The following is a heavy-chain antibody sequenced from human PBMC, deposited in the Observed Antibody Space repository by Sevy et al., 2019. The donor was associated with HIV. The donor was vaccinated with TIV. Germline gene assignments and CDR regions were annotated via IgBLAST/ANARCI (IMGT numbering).Heavy chain of an antibody. CDR3: ARDLRYGSGSFGMDV. CDR1: GGSISDINW. Sequence: SETLSLTCAVSGGSISDINWWSWVRQAPGKGLEWIGEIYHNVSTNYNPSLKTRVTISVDKSNSQYSLKLTSVTAADTAVYYCARDLRYGSGSFGMDVWGQGTTVTVSS. D-gene: IGHD3-10*01. J-gene: IGHJ6*02. V-gene: IGHV4-4*02. CDR2: IYHNVST.